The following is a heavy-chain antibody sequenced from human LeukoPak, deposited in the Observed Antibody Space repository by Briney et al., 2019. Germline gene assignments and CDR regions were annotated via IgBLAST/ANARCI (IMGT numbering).Heavy chain of an antibody. CDR3: ARGYSYGYYYFDY. V-gene: IGHV1-2*02. D-gene: IGHD5-18*01. CDR1: GGTFSSYA. J-gene: IGHJ4*02. CDR2: INPNSGGT. Sequence: GASVKVSCKASGGTFSSYAISWVRQAPGQGLEWMGWINPNSGGTNYAQKFQGRVTMTRDTSISTAYMELSRLRSDDTAVYYCARGYSYGYYYFDYWGQGTLVTASS.